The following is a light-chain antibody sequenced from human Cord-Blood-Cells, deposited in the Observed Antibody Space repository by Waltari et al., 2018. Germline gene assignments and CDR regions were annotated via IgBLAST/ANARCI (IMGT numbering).Light chain of an antibody. J-gene: IGLJ1*01. CDR2: ECS. CDR3: CSYAGSSTYV. V-gene: IGLV2-23*01. CDR1: SSDVGSYNL. Sequence: QSALTQPASVSGSPGQSITISCTGTSSDVGSYNLVSWYQQHPGKAPKLMIYECSKRPSGVSNRFSGSKSGNTASLTISGLQAEDEADYYCCSYAGSSTYVFGIGTKVTVL.